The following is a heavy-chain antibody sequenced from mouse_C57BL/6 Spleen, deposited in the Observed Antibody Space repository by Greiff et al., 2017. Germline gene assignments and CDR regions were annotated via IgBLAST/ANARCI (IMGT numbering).Heavy chain of an antibody. V-gene: IGHV5-9-1*02. CDR2: ISSGGDYI. CDR1: GFTFSSYA. CDR3: TRSSITTVVADAMDY. Sequence: EVKLVESGEGLVKPGGSLKLSCAASGFTFSSYAMSWVRQTPEKRLEWVAYISSGGDYIYSADTVKGRFTISRDNARNNLYLQMSCLKSEDTAMYYCTRSSITTVVADAMDYWGQGTSVTVSS. J-gene: IGHJ4*01. D-gene: IGHD1-1*01.